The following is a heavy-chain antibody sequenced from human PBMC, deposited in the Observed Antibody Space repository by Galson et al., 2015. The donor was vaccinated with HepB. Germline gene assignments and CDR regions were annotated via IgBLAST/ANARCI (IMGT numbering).Heavy chain of an antibody. Sequence: SLRLSCAASGFTFDAFTMHWVRQAPGKGLEWVSLISWDAVSTYYADSVKGRFTISRDNNKNSLYLQMNSLRTEDTAFYYCTKGSQSSGWYASDYWGQGTLVIVSS. D-gene: IGHD6-19*01. J-gene: IGHJ4*02. CDR3: TKGSQSSGWYASDY. CDR2: ISWDAVST. V-gene: IGHV3-43*01. CDR1: GFTFDAFT.